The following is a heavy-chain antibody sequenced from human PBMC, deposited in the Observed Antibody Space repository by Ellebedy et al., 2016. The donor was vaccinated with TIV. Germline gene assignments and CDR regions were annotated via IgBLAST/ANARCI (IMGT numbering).Heavy chain of an antibody. V-gene: IGHV5-51*01. CDR3: ARREGYNNFDY. J-gene: IGHJ4*02. Sequence: KVSCKASGYFFTSYWIAWVRQMPGKGLEWMGIIYPGDSDTRFSPSFQGQVTISADKSISTAYLEWSSLKASDTAMYYCARREGYNNFDYWGQGTLVTVSS. D-gene: IGHD5-24*01. CDR1: GYFFTSYW. CDR2: IYPGDSDT.